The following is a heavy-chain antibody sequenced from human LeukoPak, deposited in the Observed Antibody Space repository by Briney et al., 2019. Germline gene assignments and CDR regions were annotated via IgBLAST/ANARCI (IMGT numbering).Heavy chain of an antibody. CDR2: ISGSGGST. J-gene: IGHJ5*02. V-gene: IGHV3-23*01. D-gene: IGHD1-1*01. Sequence: PGGSLRLSCAASGLTFSSYAMSWVRQAPGKGLEWVSAISGSGGSTYYADSVKGRFTISRDNSKNTLYLQMNSLRAEDTAVYYCAKDRLEGNWFDPWGQGTLVTVSS. CDR3: AKDRLEGNWFDP. CDR1: GLTFSSYA.